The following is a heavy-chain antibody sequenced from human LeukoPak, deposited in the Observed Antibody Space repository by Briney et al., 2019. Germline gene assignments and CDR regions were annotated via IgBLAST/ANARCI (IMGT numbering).Heavy chain of an antibody. D-gene: IGHD5-18*01. CDR1: GYRFPAKY. Sequence: ASVKVSCKASGYRFPAKYMHWVRQAPGQGLEWMGWINPNSGDTTFAQKFQDRGTMTRDTSISTAYMELSSLTSDDTAVYYCARGQYRYAVDYWGQGTLVTVSS. CDR3: ARGQYRYAVDY. J-gene: IGHJ4*02. V-gene: IGHV1-2*02. CDR2: INPNSGDT.